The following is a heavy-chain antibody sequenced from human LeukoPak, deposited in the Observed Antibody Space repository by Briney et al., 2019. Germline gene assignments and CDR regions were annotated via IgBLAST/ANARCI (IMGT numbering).Heavy chain of an antibody. Sequence: PSETLSLTCTVSGGSISSGSYYWSWIRQPAGKGLEWIGRIYTSGSTNYNPSLKSRVTISVDTSKNQFSLKLSSVTAADTAVYYCARDPAPFYSSGWYRLWGRDRVNDAFDIWGQGTMVTVSS. CDR3: ARDPAPFYSSGWYRLWGRDRVNDAFDI. D-gene: IGHD6-19*01. CDR1: GGSISSGSYY. CDR2: IYTSGST. J-gene: IGHJ3*02. V-gene: IGHV4-61*02.